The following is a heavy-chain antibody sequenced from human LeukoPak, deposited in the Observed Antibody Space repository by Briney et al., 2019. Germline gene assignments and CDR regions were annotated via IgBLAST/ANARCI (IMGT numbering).Heavy chain of an antibody. CDR1: GYTFTGYY. Sequence: ASVKVSCKASGYTFTGYYMHWVRQAPAQGLEWMGWINPNSGGTNYAQKFQGRVTMTRDTSISTAYMELSRLRSDDTAVYYCARDGIVRATDAFDIWGQGTMVTVSS. CDR3: ARDGIVRATDAFDI. J-gene: IGHJ3*02. V-gene: IGHV1-2*02. CDR2: INPNSGGT. D-gene: IGHD1-26*01.